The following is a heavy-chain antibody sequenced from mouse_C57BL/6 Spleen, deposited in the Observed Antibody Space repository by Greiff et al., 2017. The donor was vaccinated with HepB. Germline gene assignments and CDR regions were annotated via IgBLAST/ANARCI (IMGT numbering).Heavy chain of an antibody. D-gene: IGHD2-2*01. J-gene: IGHJ3*01. Sequence: QVQLKESGAELVKPGASVKMSCKASGYTFTTYPIEWMKQNHGKSLEWIGNFHPYNDDTKYNEKFKGKATLTVEKSSSTVYLELSRLTSDDSAVYYCARRNGYDRRWFAYWGQGTLVTVSA. CDR1: GYTFTTYP. V-gene: IGHV1-47*01. CDR2: FHPYNDDT. CDR3: ARRNGYDRRWFAY.